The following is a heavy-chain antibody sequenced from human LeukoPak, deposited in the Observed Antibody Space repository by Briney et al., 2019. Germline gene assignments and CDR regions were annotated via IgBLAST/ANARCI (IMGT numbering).Heavy chain of an antibody. CDR2: INPSGGST. CDR1: GYTFTSYY. J-gene: IGHJ6*02. V-gene: IGHV1-46*01. CDR3: ARSGYDILTEKNYYYYYGMDV. D-gene: IGHD3-9*01. Sequence: ASVKVSCKASGYTFTSYYMHWVRQAPGQGLEWMGIINPSGGSTSYAQKFQGRVTMTRDTSTSTVYMELSSLRSEDTAVYYCARSGYDILTEKNYYYYYGMDVWGQGTTVTVSS.